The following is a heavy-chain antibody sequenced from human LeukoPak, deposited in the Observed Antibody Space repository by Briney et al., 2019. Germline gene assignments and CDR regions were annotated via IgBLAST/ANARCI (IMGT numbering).Heavy chain of an antibody. Sequence: ASVKVSCKASGYSFTAFYIHWVRQAPGQGLEWMGWIPLRSGDTRYAQKFQGRVTMARDTSISTVYMDLSSLGSDDTAVYYCARDGEYGRGSYYRGSFGYWGQGILVTVSS. D-gene: IGHD3-10*01. CDR2: IPLRSGDT. V-gene: IGHV1-2*02. CDR1: GYSFTAFY. CDR3: ARDGEYGRGSYYRGSFGY. J-gene: IGHJ4*02.